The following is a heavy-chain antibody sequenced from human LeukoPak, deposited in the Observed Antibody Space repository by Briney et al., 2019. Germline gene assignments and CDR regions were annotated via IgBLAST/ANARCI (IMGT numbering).Heavy chain of an antibody. CDR1: GYTFTSYD. CDR3: AGEGYCSDGSCYYKWFDP. D-gene: IGHD2-15*01. V-gene: IGHV1-8*03. Sequence: GASVKVSCKASGYTFTSYDINWVRQATGQGLEWMGWMNPNSGNTGYAQKFQGRVTITRNTSISTAYMELSSLRSEDTAVYHCAGEGYCSDGSCYYKWFDPWGQGTLVTVSS. J-gene: IGHJ5*02. CDR2: MNPNSGNT.